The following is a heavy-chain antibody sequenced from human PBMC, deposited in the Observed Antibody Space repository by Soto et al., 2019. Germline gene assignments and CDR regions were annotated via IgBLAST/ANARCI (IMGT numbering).Heavy chain of an antibody. J-gene: IGHJ4*02. V-gene: IGHV4-34*01. CDR1: GGSFSGYY. CDR3: ARAGNQCDY. Sequence: SAPLSLTCAVYGGSFSGYYWTWIRQPPGKGLEWSGEINRTGSTIYNPSLKSRVTISVDTSNNQCSRKRTSGTAADTAVYYWARAGNQCDYWGQGTLVTAS. D-gene: IGHD1-1*01. CDR2: INRTGST.